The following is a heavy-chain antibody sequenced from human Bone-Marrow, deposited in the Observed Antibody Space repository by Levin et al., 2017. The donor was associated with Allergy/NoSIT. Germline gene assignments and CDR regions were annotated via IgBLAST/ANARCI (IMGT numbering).Heavy chain of an antibody. Sequence: GGSLRLSCAASAFSVSSNYMSWVRQAPGKGLEWVSVMHSGGSTYHADSVKGRFTISRDNSKNTLYLQMNSLRAEDTAVYYCARVGTYCSGGVCYIGYYFDYWGQGTLVTVSS. CDR3: ARVGTYCSGGVCYIGYYFDY. CDR2: MHSGGST. CDR1: AFSVSSNY. V-gene: IGHV3-53*01. J-gene: IGHJ4*02. D-gene: IGHD2-15*01.